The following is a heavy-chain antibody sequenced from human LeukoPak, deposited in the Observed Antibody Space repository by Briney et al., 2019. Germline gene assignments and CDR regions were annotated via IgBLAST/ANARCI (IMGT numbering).Heavy chain of an antibody. J-gene: IGHJ4*02. D-gene: IGHD4-17*01. V-gene: IGHV3-23*01. Sequence: GGSLRLSCAASGFTFNSYVMSGVRQAPGKGLEWVSGIGRSGESTDYADPVKGRFTISRDNSKNRLYVQMNSLRAEDTAVYYCAKDAPDYVDYLFDYWRQGTLVTVSS. CDR1: GFTFNSYV. CDR2: IGRSGEST. CDR3: AKDAPDYVDYLFDY.